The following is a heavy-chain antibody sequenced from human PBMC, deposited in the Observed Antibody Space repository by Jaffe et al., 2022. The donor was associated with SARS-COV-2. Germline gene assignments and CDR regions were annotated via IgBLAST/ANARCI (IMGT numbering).Heavy chain of an antibody. CDR1: GYTFTHYA. D-gene: IGHD2-15*01. Sequence: QVQLVQSGSELRKPGASVKVSCKASGYTFTHYAMNWVRQAPGQGLEWMGWINTNTGNPTYAQGFTGRFVFSLDTSVSTAYLQISGLKAEDTAVYYCARSLIAATPDFFDCWGQGALVTVSS. J-gene: IGHJ4*02. CDR3: ARSLIAATPDFFDC. CDR2: INTNTGNP. V-gene: IGHV7-4-1*02.